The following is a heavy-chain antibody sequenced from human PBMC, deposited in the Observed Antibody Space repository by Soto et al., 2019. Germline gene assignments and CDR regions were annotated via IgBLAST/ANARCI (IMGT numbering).Heavy chain of an antibody. D-gene: IGHD2-15*01. CDR2: IFPADSDT. V-gene: IGHV5-51*01. Sequence: GESLKISCKGSGYSFSNYWIAWVRQMPGKGLEWMGIIFPADSDTKYSPSFQGQVTISADKSISTAYLQWSSLKASDTAMYYCASSLVVPSTMNYLDVWAQGPLV. J-gene: IGHJ4*02. CDR1: GYSFSNYW. CDR3: ASSLVVPSTMNYLDV.